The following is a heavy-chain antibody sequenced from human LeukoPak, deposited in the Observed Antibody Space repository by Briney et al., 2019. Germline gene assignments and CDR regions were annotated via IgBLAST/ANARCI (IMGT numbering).Heavy chain of an antibody. V-gene: IGHV4-59*01. Sequence: PSETLSLTCTPSGGSLSNYYWSWIRQPPGKGLEWIGNIFYSGSTNYNPSLKSRVTISLDTSKNQFSLKLTSVSAADTAVYDCAREGGSYYHWFDPWGQGTLVTVSS. CDR3: AREGGSYYHWFDP. J-gene: IGHJ5*02. D-gene: IGHD1-26*01. CDR1: GGSLSNYY. CDR2: IFYSGST.